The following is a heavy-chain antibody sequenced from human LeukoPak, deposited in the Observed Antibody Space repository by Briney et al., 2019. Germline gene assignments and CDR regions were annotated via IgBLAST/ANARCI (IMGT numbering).Heavy chain of an antibody. J-gene: IGHJ4*02. CDR2: ISSSGSTI. D-gene: IGHD3-16*01. CDR3: ARDPLEGEGSFDY. V-gene: IGHV3-48*03. Sequence: GGSLRLSCAASGFTFSSYEMNWVRQAPGKGLEGVSYISSSGSTIYYADAVKGRFTISRDNAKNSLYLQMNSLRAEDTAVYYCARDPLEGEGSFDYWGQGTLVTASS. CDR1: GFTFSSYE.